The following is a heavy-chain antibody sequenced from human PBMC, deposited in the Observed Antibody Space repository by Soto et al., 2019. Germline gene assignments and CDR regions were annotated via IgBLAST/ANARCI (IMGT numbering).Heavy chain of an antibody. V-gene: IGHV1-18*01. CDR1: CYTFTSYG. CDR3: ARITRGGDCYYFDY. D-gene: IGHD2-21*02. Sequence: ASVKVSCKASCYTFTSYGISWVRQAPGQGLEWMGWISAYNGNTNYAQKLQGRVTMTTDTSTSTAYMELRSLRSDDTAVYYCARITRGGDCYYFDYWGQGTLVTVSS. J-gene: IGHJ4*02. CDR2: ISAYNGNT.